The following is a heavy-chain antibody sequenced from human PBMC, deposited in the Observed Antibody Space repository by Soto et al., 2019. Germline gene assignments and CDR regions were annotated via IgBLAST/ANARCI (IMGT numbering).Heavy chain of an antibody. V-gene: IGHV4-4*07. CDR1: GGSISSYY. Sequence: QVQLQESGPGLVKPSETLSLSCTVSGGSISSYYWSWIRQPAGKGLVWMGRSQSSGSTHYNPSLNSRVTRPVNTSKNQFSLKLGSVTAADTAVYYSARKGVAARPLDYWGQGTLVTVSS. CDR3: ARKGVAARPLDY. J-gene: IGHJ4*02. D-gene: IGHD6-6*01. CDR2: SQSSGST.